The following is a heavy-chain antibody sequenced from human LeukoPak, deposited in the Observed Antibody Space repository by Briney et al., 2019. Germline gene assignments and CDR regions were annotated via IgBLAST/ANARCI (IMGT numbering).Heavy chain of an antibody. Sequence: SQTLSLTCTVSGGSISSGSYYWSWIRQPAGKGLEWIGRIYTSGSTNYNPSPKSRVTMSVDTSRNQFSLKLSSVTAADTAVYYCARVGSDYGDYVSDYYMDVWGKGTTVTVSS. D-gene: IGHD4-17*01. J-gene: IGHJ6*03. CDR1: GGSISSGSYY. CDR3: ARVGSDYGDYVSDYYMDV. CDR2: IYTSGST. V-gene: IGHV4-61*02.